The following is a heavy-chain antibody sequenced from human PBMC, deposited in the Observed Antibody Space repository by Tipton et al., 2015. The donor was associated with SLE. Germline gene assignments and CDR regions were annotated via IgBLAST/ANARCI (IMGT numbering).Heavy chain of an antibody. CDR3: ARTFRMWELLHAFDV. J-gene: IGHJ3*01. CDR2: VNHIGTT. D-gene: IGHD1-26*01. Sequence: TLSLTCAVNGGSFSGYYWSWIRQAPGKGLEWIGEVNHIGTTNQNASLKSRVTISVDTSKNHFSLKLTSVTAADTAVYYCARTFRMWELLHAFDVWGQGTMVTVSS. CDR1: GGSFSGYY. V-gene: IGHV4-34*01.